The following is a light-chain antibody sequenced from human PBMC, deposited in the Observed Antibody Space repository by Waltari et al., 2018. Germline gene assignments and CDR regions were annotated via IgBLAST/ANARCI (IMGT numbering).Light chain of an antibody. CDR3: QSYDSSLSAWV. CDR2: GNS. CDR1: SSNIGAGYD. V-gene: IGLV1-40*01. J-gene: IGLJ3*02. Sequence: QSVLTQPPSVSGAPGQSVTISCTGSSSNIGAGYDVHWYQQLPGTAPKLLIYGNSNRPSGVPDRFSGSKSGTSASLAITGLQAEDGADYYCQSYDSSLSAWVFGGGTKLTVL.